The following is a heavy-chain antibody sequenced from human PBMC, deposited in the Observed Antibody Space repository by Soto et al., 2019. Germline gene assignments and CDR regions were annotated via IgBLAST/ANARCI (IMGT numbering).Heavy chain of an antibody. CDR2: ISYDGSNK. Sequence: QVQMVESGGGVVQPGRSLRLSCAASGFTFSSYAMHWVRQAPGKGLEWAAVISYDGSNKYYADSVKGRFTISRDNSKNTLYLQMTSLRSEDTAVYNCARDRFNNNSGGLKYWSQGTLVTVSS. V-gene: IGHV3-30-3*01. J-gene: IGHJ4*02. CDR1: GFTFSSYA. D-gene: IGHD6-19*01. CDR3: ARDRFNNNSGGLKY.